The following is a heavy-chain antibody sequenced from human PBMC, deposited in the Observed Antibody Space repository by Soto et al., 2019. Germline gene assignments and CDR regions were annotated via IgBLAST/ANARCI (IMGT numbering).Heavy chain of an antibody. V-gene: IGHV1-18*04. J-gene: IGHJ5*02. CDR3: ARGPRYCSTTSCFSGVTWFDP. Sequence: ASVKVSCNASGYTFTSYGIGWVRQAPGQWLEWMGWISSFNCNTNYAQKVQGRVTMTTDKSTSTTYMEMRSLRSDDTAVYYCARGPRYCSTTSCFSGVTWFDPWGQGTLVTVSS. CDR1: GYTFTSYG. D-gene: IGHD2-2*01. CDR2: ISSFNCNT.